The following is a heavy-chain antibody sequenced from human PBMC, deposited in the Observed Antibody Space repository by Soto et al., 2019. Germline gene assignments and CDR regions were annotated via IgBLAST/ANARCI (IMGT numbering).Heavy chain of an antibody. CDR3: ARDLSGSSSWYNWFDP. V-gene: IGHV1-46*01. J-gene: IGHJ5*02. CDR1: GYTFTSYY. D-gene: IGHD6-13*01. Sequence: ASVKVSCKASGYTFTSYYMHWVRQAPGQGLEWMGIINPSGGSTSYAQKFQGRVTMTRDTSTSTVYMELSSLRSEDTAVYYCARDLSGSSSWYNWFDPWGQGTLVTVSS. CDR2: INPSGGST.